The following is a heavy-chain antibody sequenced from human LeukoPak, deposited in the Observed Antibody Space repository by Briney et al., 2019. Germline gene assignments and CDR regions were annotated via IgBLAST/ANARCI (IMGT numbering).Heavy chain of an antibody. J-gene: IGHJ4*02. CDR3: ARGPARPYYYDSSGYYYHPPPGDY. CDR1: GYSFTSYW. D-gene: IGHD3-22*01. CDR2: IYPGDSDT. V-gene: IGHV5-51*01. Sequence: PGESLKISCKGSGYSFTSYWIGWVRQMPGKGLEWMGIIYPGDSDTRYSPSFQGQVTISADKSISTACLQWSSLKTSDTAMYYCARGPARPYYYDSSGYYYHPPPGDYWGQGTLVTVSS.